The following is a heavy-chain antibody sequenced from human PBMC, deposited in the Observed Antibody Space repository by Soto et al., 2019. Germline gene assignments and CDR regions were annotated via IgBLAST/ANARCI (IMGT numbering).Heavy chain of an antibody. CDR3: ARGPFIYDRSGYLDY. J-gene: IGHJ4*02. V-gene: IGHV1-69*12. CDR2: IIPIFGTA. D-gene: IGHD3-22*01. CDR1: GGTFSSYA. Sequence: QVQLVQSGAEVKKPGSSVKVSCKASGGTFSSYAISWVRQAPEQGLEWMGGIIPIFGTANYAQKFQGRGTITADESTSTAYIELSSLRSEDTAVYYCARGPFIYDRSGYLDYWGQGTLVTVSS.